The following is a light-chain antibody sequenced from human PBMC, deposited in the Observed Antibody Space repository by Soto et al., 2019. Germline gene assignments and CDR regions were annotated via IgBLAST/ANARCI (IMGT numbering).Light chain of an antibody. J-gene: IGLJ2*01. CDR2: GNN. CDR3: QSYDSSLSGSV. Sequence: QSVLTQPPSVSGAPGQRVTISCTGSSSNIGAGYDVHWYQQLPGTAHQVLIYGNNNRPSGVPDRFSGSKSGTSASLAITGLQAEDEADSYCQSYDSSLSGSVFGGGTKLTVL. CDR1: SSNIGAGYD. V-gene: IGLV1-40*01.